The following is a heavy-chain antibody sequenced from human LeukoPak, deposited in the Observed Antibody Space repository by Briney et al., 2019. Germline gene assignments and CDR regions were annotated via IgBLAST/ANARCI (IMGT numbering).Heavy chain of an antibody. CDR2: IIPIFGTA. Sequence: SVKVSCKASGGTFSSYAISWVRQAPGQGLEWMGGIIPIFGTANYAQKFQGRVTITADESTSTAYMELRSLRSDDTAVYYCAREPYYYGSGSYLDYWGQGTLVTVSS. CDR1: GGTFSSYA. J-gene: IGHJ4*02. D-gene: IGHD3-10*01. V-gene: IGHV1-69*13. CDR3: AREPYYYGSGSYLDY.